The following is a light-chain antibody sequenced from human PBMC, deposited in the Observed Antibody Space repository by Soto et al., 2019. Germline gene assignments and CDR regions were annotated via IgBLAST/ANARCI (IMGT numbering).Light chain of an antibody. V-gene: IGKV1D-13*01. CDR1: QGISSA. J-gene: IGKJ4*01. CDR2: DAS. Sequence: AIQLTQSPSSLSASVGDRVTITCRASQGISSALAWYQQKPGKAPKLLIYDASSLESGVPSRFSGSGSGTDFTLTISSLQLEDFATYYCQQFNNYPPLLGFGGGTKVEIK. CDR3: QQFNNYPPLLG.